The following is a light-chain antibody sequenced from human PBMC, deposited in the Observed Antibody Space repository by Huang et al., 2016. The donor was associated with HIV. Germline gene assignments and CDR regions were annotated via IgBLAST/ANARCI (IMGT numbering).Light chain of an antibody. Sequence: EIVLTQSPATRSLSPGERATLSCRASQSVSSYLAWYQQQPGQAPRLLIYDASNRATGIPARFSGSGSGTDFTLTISSLEPEDFAVYYCQQRINWPSLTFGGGTKVEIK. V-gene: IGKV3-11*01. CDR2: DAS. CDR1: QSVSSY. J-gene: IGKJ4*01. CDR3: QQRINWPSLT.